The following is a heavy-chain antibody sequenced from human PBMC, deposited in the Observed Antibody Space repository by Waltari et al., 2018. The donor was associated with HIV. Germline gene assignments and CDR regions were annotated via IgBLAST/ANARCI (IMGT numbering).Heavy chain of an antibody. J-gene: IGHJ2*01. CDR3: ARIGHLGWYFDL. CDR1: GYPFTRYA. D-gene: IGHD1-26*01. CDR2: INAGNGNT. V-gene: IGHV1-3*01. Sequence: QVQLVQSGAAVKKPGASVKVSCKASGYPFTRYAIHWVRQAPGQRLEWMGWINAGNGNTKYSLKFQGRVTITRDTSASTTYMELSSLKSEDTAVFYCARIGHLGWYFDLWGRGTLVTVSS.